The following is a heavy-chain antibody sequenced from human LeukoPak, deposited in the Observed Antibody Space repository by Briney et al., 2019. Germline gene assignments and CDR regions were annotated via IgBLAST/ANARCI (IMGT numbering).Heavy chain of an antibody. CDR3: ASQESESGSYYYYYMDV. V-gene: IGHV1-2*02. J-gene: IGHJ6*03. CDR1: GYTFTGYY. D-gene: IGHD1-26*01. Sequence: ASVKVSCKASGYTFTGYYMHWVRQAPGQGLEWMGWINPNSGGTNYAQKFQGRVTMTRDTSISTAYMELSRLRSDDTAVYYCASQESESGSYYYYYMDVWGKGTTVTVSS. CDR2: INPNSGGT.